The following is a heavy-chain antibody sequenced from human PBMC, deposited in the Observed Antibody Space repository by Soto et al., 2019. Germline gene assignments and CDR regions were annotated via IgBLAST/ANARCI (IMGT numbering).Heavy chain of an antibody. V-gene: IGHV1-2*02. D-gene: IGHD6-19*01. J-gene: IGHJ6*02. CDR2: INSSHGAT. CDR1: GYTFTDYH. Sequence: ASVKVSCKASGYTFTDYHVHWVRQAPGQGLEWMGWINSSHGATNYAQKFQVRVSLTRDTSIMTAHLELNSLKSDDTAMYYCATTSGRYSSAWQKLDVWAQRTTVLGSS. CDR3: ATTSGRYSSAWQKLDV.